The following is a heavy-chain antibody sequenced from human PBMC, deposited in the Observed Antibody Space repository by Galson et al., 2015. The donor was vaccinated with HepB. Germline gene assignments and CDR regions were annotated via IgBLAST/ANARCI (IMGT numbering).Heavy chain of an antibody. J-gene: IGHJ6*02. CDR3: AKERVGVTDNDHYYGMDV. CDR1: GFTFSSYG. Sequence: SLRLSCAASGFTFSSYGMHWVRQAPGKGLEWVAVISYDGSNKYYADSVKGRFTISRDNSKNTLYLQMNSLRAEDTAVYYCAKERVGVTDNDHYYGMDVWGQGTTVTVSS. V-gene: IGHV3-30*18. CDR2: ISYDGSNK. D-gene: IGHD2-21*02.